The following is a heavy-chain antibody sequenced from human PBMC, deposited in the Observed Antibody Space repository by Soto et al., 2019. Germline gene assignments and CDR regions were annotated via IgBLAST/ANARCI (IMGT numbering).Heavy chain of an antibody. CDR1: GGSFSGYY. CDR3: ARKGTLYYYDSSGYLLDY. V-gene: IGHV4-34*01. J-gene: IGHJ4*02. D-gene: IGHD3-22*01. CDR2: INHSGST. Sequence: SETLSLTCAVYGGSFSGYYWSWIRQPPGKGLEWIGEINHSGSTNYNPSLKSRVTISVDTSKNQFSLKLSSVTAADTAVYYCARKGTLYYYDSSGYLLDYWGQGTLVTAPQ.